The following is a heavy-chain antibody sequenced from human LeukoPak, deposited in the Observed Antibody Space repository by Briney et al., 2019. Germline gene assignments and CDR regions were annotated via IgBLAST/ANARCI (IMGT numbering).Heavy chain of an antibody. CDR1: GYTFTGYY. Sequence: ASVKVSCKASGYTFTGYYMHRVRQAPGQGLEKIGWINPNSGGTNYAQKFQGRVTMTRDTSISTAYMELSRLRSDDTAVYYCARGSRYCSSTSCSRDLYYFDYWGQGTLVTVSS. CDR2: INPNSGGT. D-gene: IGHD2-2*01. CDR3: ARGSRYCSSTSCSRDLYYFDY. V-gene: IGHV1-2*02. J-gene: IGHJ4*02.